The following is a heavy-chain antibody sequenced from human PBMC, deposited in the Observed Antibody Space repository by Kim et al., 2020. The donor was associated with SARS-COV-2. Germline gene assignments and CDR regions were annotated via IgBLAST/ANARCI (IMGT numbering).Heavy chain of an antibody. CDR3: ARSYAREGAFDV. Sequence: ASVKVSCKTSGYSFTSYYVHWVRQAPGQGLEWMGIINPNGGSTPYAQKFQGRLTMTSDTSTTTVHMELSSLTFDDSAMFYCARSYAREGAFDVWGQGTMV. V-gene: IGHV1-46*01. D-gene: IGHD2-2*01. J-gene: IGHJ3*01. CDR2: INPNGGST. CDR1: GYSFTSYY.